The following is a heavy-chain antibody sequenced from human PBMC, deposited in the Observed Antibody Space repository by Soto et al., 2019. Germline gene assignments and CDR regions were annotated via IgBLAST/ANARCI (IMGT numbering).Heavy chain of an antibody. CDR3: TRVLRITTAGTDY. J-gene: IGHJ4*02. D-gene: IGHD6-13*01. CDR2: IKSKTYGGTT. Sequence: GGSLRLSCTTSGFTFGDYAVSWFRQAPGKGLEWVGFIKSKTYGGTTDYAASVKGRFTISRDDSKSIAYLQMNSLKTEDTAMYYCTRVLRITTAGTDYWGQGTLVTVSS. CDR1: GFTFGDYA. V-gene: IGHV3-49*03.